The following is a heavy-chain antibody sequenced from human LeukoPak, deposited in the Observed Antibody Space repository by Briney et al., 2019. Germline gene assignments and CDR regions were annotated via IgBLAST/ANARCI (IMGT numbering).Heavy chain of an antibody. Sequence: TSETLSLTCTVSGGSISSYYWSWIRQPPGKGLEWIGYIYYSGSTNYNPSLKSRLTISVDTSKKQFSLKLSSVTAADTAVYYCARHEGFYYGMDVWGQGTTVTVSS. V-gene: IGHV4-59*08. CDR1: GGSISSYY. CDR2: IYYSGST. CDR3: ARHEGFYYGMDV. J-gene: IGHJ6*02.